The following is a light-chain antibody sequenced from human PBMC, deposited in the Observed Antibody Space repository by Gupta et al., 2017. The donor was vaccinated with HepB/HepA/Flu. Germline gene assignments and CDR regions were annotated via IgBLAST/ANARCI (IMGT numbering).Light chain of an antibody. CDR3: QQYNSQGT. Sequence: DIQMPQSPSPLSASVGDRVTITCRARQSISKWFAWYQKKAGKAPTLLIYNASSLESGVPSRFSGSSSGTEFTLTISRLHPDDAATYYCQQYNSQGTFGQGTKVEIK. V-gene: IGKV1-5*03. CDR1: QSISKW. CDR2: NAS. J-gene: IGKJ1*01.